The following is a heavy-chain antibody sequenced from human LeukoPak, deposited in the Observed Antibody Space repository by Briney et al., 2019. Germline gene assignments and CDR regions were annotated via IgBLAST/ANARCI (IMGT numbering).Heavy chain of an antibody. CDR1: GYTFTSYD. CDR3: ARGGHYDILTGYYNQNRYYFDY. D-gene: IGHD3-9*01. CDR2: MNPNSGNT. Sequence: GASVKVSCKASGYTFTSYDINWVRQATGQGLEWMGWMNPNSGNTGYAQKFQGRVTMTRNTSISTAYMELSSLRSEDTAVYYCARGGHYDILTGYYNQNRYYFDYWGQGTLVTVSS. J-gene: IGHJ4*02. V-gene: IGHV1-8*01.